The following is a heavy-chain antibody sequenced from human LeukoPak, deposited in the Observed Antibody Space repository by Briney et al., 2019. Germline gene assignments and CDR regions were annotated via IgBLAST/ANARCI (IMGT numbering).Heavy chain of an antibody. D-gene: IGHD4-17*01. CDR3: AKDAGRYGDYESFDY. Sequence: GGSLRLSCAASGFTFSSYGMHWVCQAPGKGLEWVAFIRYDGSNKYYADSVKGRFTISRDNSKNTLYLQMNSLRAEDTAVYYCAKDAGRYGDYESFDYWGQGTLVTVSS. CDR1: GFTFSSYG. CDR2: IRYDGSNK. J-gene: IGHJ4*02. V-gene: IGHV3-30*02.